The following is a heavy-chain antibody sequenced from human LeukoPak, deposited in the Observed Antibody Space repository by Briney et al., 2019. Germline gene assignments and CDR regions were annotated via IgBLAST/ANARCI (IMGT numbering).Heavy chain of an antibody. J-gene: IGHJ3*02. D-gene: IGHD2-8*02. V-gene: IGHV3-53*01. CDR1: GFTVSLYY. CDR3: ARGWVVATGGFDM. Sequence: GGSLRLSCAAPGFTVSLYYMTWVRQAPGKGLEWVSVIYSGGPTYYADSVKGRFTISRDNSKNTVYLQMNSLRGEDTAVYFCARGWVVATGGFDMWGQGTMDTVSS. CDR2: IYSGGPT.